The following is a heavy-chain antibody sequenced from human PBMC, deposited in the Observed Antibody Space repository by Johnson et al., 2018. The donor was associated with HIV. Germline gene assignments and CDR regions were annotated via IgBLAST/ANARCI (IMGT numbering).Heavy chain of an antibody. CDR3: AKNGARGDAFDI. CDR2: IRYDGSNK. V-gene: IGHV3-30*02. CDR1: DFTFSSYG. D-gene: IGHD2-8*01. J-gene: IGHJ3*02. Sequence: VQLVESGGGVVQPGGSLRLSCAASDFTFSSYGMHWVRQAPGKGLEWVAFIRYDGSNKYYADSVKGRFTISRDNSKNTLYLQMNSLRAEDTAVYYCAKNGARGDAFDIWGQGTMVTVSS.